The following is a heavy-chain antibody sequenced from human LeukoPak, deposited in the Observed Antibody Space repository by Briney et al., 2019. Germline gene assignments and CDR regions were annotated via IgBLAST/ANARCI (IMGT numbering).Heavy chain of an antibody. J-gene: IGHJ4*02. CDR2: IYSGGST. D-gene: IGHD6-19*01. CDR3: ARARSAVAGPFDY. CDR1: GFTVSSNY. V-gene: IGHV3-53*01. Sequence: PGGSLRLSCAASGFTVSSNYMSWVRQAPGKGLEWASVIYSGGSTYYADSVKGRFTISRDNSKNTLYLQMNSLRAEDTAVYYCARARSAVAGPFDYWGQGTLVTVSS.